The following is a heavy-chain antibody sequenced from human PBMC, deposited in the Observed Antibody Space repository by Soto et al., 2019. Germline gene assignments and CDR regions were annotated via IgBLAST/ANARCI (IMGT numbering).Heavy chain of an antibody. CDR1: GYTFTGYG. V-gene: IGHV1-18*04. CDR3: ARPLGGYGDYALPLNY. CDR2: ISAYNGNT. Sequence: QVQLVQSGAEVKRPGASVKVSCKASGYTFTGYGIAWVRQAPGQGLEWMGWISAYNGNTLQTQKFQDRLTMTTDTSANTAYMELRSLRSDDTDVYYCARPLGGYGDYALPLNYWGQGTLVSVSS. D-gene: IGHD4-17*01. J-gene: IGHJ4*02.